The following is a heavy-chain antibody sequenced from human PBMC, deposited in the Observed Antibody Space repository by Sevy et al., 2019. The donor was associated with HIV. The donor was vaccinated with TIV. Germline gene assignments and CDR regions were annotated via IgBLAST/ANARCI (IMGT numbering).Heavy chain of an antibody. Sequence: GGSLRLSCAASRFTFSTYAMSWVRQAPGKGLEWVSAITGSGGTTYYVDSVRGRFTISRDNSKSTLFLQMNSLTAEDTAVYYGAKEAPWYNYDTGGSFDYWGQGILVTVSS. CDR1: RFTFSTYA. J-gene: IGHJ4*02. CDR2: ITGSGGTT. V-gene: IGHV3-23*01. D-gene: IGHD3-22*01. CDR3: AKEAPWYNYDTGGSFDY.